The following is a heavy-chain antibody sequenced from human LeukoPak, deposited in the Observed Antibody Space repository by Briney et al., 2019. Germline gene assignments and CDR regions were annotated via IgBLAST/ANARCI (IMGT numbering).Heavy chain of an antibody. CDR1: GFIFSSYS. D-gene: IGHD3-10*01. CDR3: AREGVRDYYGSGSRRSGWFDP. J-gene: IGHJ5*02. V-gene: IGHV3-21*01. CDR2: ISSSSTYI. Sequence: KSGGSLRLSCAASGFIFSSYSMNWVRQAPGKGLEWVSSISSSSTYIYYADSVKGRFTISRDNAKNSLYLQMNSLRAEDTAVYYCAREGVRDYYGSGSRRSGWFDPWGQGTLVTVSS.